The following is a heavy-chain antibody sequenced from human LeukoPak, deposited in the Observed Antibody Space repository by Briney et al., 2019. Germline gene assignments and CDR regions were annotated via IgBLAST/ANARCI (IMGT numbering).Heavy chain of an antibody. Sequence: PSETLSLTCAVSGYSITSGYYWGWIRQPPGKGLEWIGSIYHSGSTYYNPSLKSRVTISVDTSKNQFSLKLSSVTAADTAVYYCVRDLYSSGWFNFDYWGQRTLVTVSS. V-gene: IGHV4-38-2*02. J-gene: IGHJ4*02. CDR1: GYSITSGYY. CDR3: VRDLYSSGWFNFDY. D-gene: IGHD6-19*01. CDR2: IYHSGST.